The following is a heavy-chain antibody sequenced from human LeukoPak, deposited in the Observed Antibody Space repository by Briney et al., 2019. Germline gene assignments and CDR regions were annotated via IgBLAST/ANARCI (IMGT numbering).Heavy chain of an antibody. D-gene: IGHD1-26*01. CDR3: ARDYRWELGNAFDI. CDR1: GYTFTSYA. Sequence: ASVKVSCKASGYTFTSYAMHWVRQAPGQRLEWMGWINAGNGNTKYSQKFQGRVTITRDTSASTAYMELSSLRSEDTAMYYCARDYRWELGNAFDIWGQGTMVTVSS. V-gene: IGHV1-3*01. CDR2: INAGNGNT. J-gene: IGHJ3*02.